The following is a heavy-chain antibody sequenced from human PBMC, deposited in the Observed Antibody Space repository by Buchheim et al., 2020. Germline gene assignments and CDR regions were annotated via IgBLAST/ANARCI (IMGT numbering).Heavy chain of an antibody. CDR1: GFTFSSYA. J-gene: IGHJ6*02. CDR3: AKGGTYYYYYCMDV. CDR2: ISGSGDST. V-gene: IGHV3-23*04. Sequence: EVQLVESGGGLVRPGGSLRLSCAASGFTFSSYAMSWVRQAPGKGLEWVSAISGSGDSTDYADSVKGRFTLSRDNSKNTLFLQMNSLRAEDTAVYYCAKGGTYYYYYCMDVWGQGTT.